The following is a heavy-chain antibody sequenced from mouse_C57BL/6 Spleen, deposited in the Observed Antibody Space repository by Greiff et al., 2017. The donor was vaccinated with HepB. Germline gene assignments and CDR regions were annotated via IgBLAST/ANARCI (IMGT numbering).Heavy chain of an antibody. V-gene: IGHV1-72*01. J-gene: IGHJ4*01. CDR1: GYTFTSYW. Sequence: QVQLKQPGAELVKPGASVKLSCKASGYTFTSYWMHWVKQRPGRGLEWIGRIDPNSGGTKYNEKFKSKATLTVDKPSSTAYMQLSSLTSEDSAVYYCARKDPNAMDYWGQGTSVTVSS. CDR3: ARKDPNAMDY. CDR2: IDPNSGGT.